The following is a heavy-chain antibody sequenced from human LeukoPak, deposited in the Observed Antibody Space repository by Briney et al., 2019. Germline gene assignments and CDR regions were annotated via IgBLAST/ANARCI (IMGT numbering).Heavy chain of an antibody. J-gene: IGHJ4*02. Sequence: GGSLRLSCAASGFSFSTSSMSWVRQAPGKGLEWVSYITSGSSTLYYAGSVKGRFTLSRDNAKNSLYLQINSLRAEDTAVYYCAATQSYAYFGYWGQGTQVTVSS. CDR3: AATQSYAYFGY. CDR2: ITSGSSTL. D-gene: IGHD1-1*01. CDR1: GFSFSTSS. V-gene: IGHV3-48*01.